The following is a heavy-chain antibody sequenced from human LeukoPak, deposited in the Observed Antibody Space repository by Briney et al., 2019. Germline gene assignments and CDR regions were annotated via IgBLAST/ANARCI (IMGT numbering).Heavy chain of an antibody. CDR3: TRDSRHPGRRGLLHY. J-gene: IGHJ4*02. CDR1: RLGLSVYS. D-gene: IGHD3-10*01. Sequence: GGSLRLSCAVSRLGLSVYSTKSVSQAPGKGLEWVSYISSSSSTIYYADSVKGRFTISRDNAKNSLYLQMNSLRAEDTAVYYCTRDSRHPGRRGLLHYWGQGTLVTVSS. CDR2: ISSSSSTI. V-gene: IGHV3-48*01.